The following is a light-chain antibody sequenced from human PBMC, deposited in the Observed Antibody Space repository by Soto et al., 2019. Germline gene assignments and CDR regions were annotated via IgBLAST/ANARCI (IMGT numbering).Light chain of an antibody. J-gene: IGLJ3*02. CDR2: EVS. Sequence: QSVLTQPASLSGSPGQSITISCTGTSSDIGDYNYVSWYQQHPGKAPRLLIYEVSYRPSGVSNRFSGSKSGNTASLTISGLQAEDEADYYCNSYTNKNVWMFGGGTKLTVL. CDR1: SSDIGDYNY. CDR3: NSYTNKNVWM. V-gene: IGLV2-14*01.